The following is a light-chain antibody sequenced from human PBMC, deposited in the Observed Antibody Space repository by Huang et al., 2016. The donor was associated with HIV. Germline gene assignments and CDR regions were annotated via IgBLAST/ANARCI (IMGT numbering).Light chain of an antibody. CDR3: QQYYNTTLS. V-gene: IGKV1-NL1*01. Sequence: DIQMTQSPSSLSASVGDRVTITCRASRGISNSLAWYQQQPGKAPKLLLYAASRLQGGVPSRFTGSGSRTDYTLTISSLQHEDAATYYCQQYYNTTLSCGGGTKVEIK. J-gene: IGKJ4*01. CDR1: RGISNS. CDR2: AAS.